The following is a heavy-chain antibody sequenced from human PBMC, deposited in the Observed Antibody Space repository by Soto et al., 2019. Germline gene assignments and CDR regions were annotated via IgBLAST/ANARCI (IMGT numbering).Heavy chain of an antibody. D-gene: IGHD4-17*01. CDR1: GFTVSSNY. J-gene: IGHJ4*02. CDR3: ARDRIGDYVFDS. V-gene: IGHV3-66*01. CDR2: IYSGGGT. Sequence: EVQLVESGGGLVQPGGSLRLSCAASGFTVSSNYMSWVRQAPGKGLEWVSGIYSGGGTYYADSVKGRFTISRDNSKNTLYLQMNSLRAEDTAVYYCARDRIGDYVFDSWGQGTLVTVSS.